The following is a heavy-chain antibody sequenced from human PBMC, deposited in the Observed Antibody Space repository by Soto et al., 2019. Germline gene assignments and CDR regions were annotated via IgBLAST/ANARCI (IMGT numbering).Heavy chain of an antibody. V-gene: IGHV3-9*01. CDR2: ISWNSGSI. Sequence: PGGSLRLSCAASGFTFDDYAIHWVRQAPGKGLEWVSGISWNSGSIGYADSVKGRFTISRDNAKNSLYLQMNSLRAEDTALYYCAKDSGGDCFDYWGQGTLVTVSS. D-gene: IGHD2-21*01. CDR1: GFTFDDYA. J-gene: IGHJ4*02. CDR3: AKDSGGDCFDY.